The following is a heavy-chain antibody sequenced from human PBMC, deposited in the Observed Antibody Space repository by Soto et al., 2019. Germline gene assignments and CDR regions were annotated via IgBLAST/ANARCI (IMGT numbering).Heavy chain of an antibody. CDR3: ARAPPTNHYYYYYYYMDV. J-gene: IGHJ6*03. CDR1: GGSFSGYY. Sequence: PSVTLSLTCAVYGGSFSGYYWRWIRQPPGKGLEWIGEINHSGSTNYNPSLKSRVTISVDTSKNQFSLKLSSVTAADTAVYYCARAPPTNHYYYYYYYMDVWGKGTTVTVSS. CDR2: INHSGST. V-gene: IGHV4-34*01. D-gene: IGHD2-8*01.